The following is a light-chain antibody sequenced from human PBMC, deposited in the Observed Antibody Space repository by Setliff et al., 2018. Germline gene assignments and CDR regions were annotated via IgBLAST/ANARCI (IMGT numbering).Light chain of an antibody. Sequence: QSVLTQPASVSGSPGQSITISCTGSSSDVGAYDYVSWYQHHPGRAPKFMIYDVSKRPSGVSNRFSGSKSGNTASLTISGLQAEDEADYYCFSYTSSSSYVFGSGTKV. J-gene: IGLJ1*01. CDR3: FSYTSSSSYV. V-gene: IGLV2-14*03. CDR2: DVS. CDR1: SSDVGAYDY.